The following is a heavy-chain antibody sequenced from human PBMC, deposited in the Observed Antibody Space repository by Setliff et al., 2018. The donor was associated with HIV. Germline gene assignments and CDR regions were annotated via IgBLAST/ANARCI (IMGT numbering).Heavy chain of an antibody. Sequence: ASVKVSCKTSGYTFTVNHLHWVRQAPGQGVEWVGKISPDSGDTFYAQKFQGRVTLTRGTSITTAYMELSTLRDDDTAVYYCARDAGAPGRGNPLDYWGQGTLVTVSS. CDR3: ARDAGAPGRGNPLDY. V-gene: IGHV1-2*02. D-gene: IGHD3-10*01. CDR1: GYTFTVNH. J-gene: IGHJ4*02. CDR2: ISPDSGDT.